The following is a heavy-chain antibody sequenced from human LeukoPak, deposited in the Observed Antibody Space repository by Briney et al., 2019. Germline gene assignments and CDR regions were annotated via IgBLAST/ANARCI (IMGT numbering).Heavy chain of an antibody. CDR1: GYTFTDYY. CDR3: ASRIVVPRNHAFDI. Sequence: ASVKVSCKASGYTFTDYYMHWVRQAPGQGLEWMGWINLNSRGANYAQKFQGRVTITADKSTSTAYMELSSLRSEDTAVYYCASRIVVPRNHAFDIWGQGTMVTVSS. V-gene: IGHV1-2*02. J-gene: IGHJ3*02. CDR2: INLNSRGA. D-gene: IGHD2-15*01.